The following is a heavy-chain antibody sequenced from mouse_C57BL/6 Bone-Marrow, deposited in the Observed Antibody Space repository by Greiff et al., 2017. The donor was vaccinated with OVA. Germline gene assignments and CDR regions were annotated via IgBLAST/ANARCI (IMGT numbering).Heavy chain of an antibody. CDR3: ARRGDDFAWFAY. J-gene: IGHJ3*01. V-gene: IGHV5-12*01. CDR1: GFTFSDYY. Sequence: DVKLVESGGGLVQPGGSLKLSCAASGFTFSDYYMYWVRQTPEKRLEWVAYISNGGGSTYYPDTVKGRFTISRDNAKNTLYLQMSRLKSEDTAMYYCARRGDDFAWFAYWGQGTLVTVSA. CDR2: ISNGGGST. D-gene: IGHD2-13*01.